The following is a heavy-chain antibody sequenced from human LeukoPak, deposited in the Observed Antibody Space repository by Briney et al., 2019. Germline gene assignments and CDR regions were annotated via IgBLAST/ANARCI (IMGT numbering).Heavy chain of an antibody. D-gene: IGHD1-1*01. CDR1: GFTFSSYW. CDR2: IKQDGSEK. Sequence: EGSLRLSCAASGFTFSSYWMSWVRQAPGKGLEWVANIKQDGSEKYYVDSVKGRFTISRDNAKNSLYLQMNSLRAEDTAVYYCAGEWESRNEGAFDIWGQGTMVTVSS. V-gene: IGHV3-7*01. CDR3: AGEWESRNEGAFDI. J-gene: IGHJ3*02.